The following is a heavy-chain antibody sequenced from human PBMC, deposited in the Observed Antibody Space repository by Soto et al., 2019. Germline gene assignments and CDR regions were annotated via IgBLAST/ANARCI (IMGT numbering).Heavy chain of an antibody. CDR3: AREGYDFWSGYPRPNWFDP. CDR1: GGSVSSGSYY. D-gene: IGHD3-3*01. V-gene: IGHV4-61*01. CDR2: IYYSGST. Sequence: SETLSLTCTVSGGSVSSGSYYWSWIRQPPGKGLEWIGYIYYSGSTNYNPSLKSRVTISVDTSKNQFSLKLSSVTAADTDVYYCAREGYDFWSGYPRPNWFDPWGQGTLV. J-gene: IGHJ5*02.